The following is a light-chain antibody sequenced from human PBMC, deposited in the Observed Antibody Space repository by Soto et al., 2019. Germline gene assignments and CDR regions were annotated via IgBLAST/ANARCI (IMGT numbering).Light chain of an antibody. CDR3: QQYGSSPLFT. CDR2: GAS. V-gene: IGKV3-20*01. CDR1: QSVSSSY. Sequence: EIVLTQSPGTLSLSPGERATLSCRASQSVSSSYLAWYQQKPGQAPRLLIYGASSRATGIPDRFSGSGSGTDFPLTISRLEPEDFAVYYSQQYGSSPLFTFGPGTKVDIK. J-gene: IGKJ3*01.